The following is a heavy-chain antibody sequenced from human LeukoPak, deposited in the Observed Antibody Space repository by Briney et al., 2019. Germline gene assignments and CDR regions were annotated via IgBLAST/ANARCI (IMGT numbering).Heavy chain of an antibody. V-gene: IGHV3-23*01. D-gene: IGHD4-23*01. CDR1: GFTFRFSA. J-gene: IGHJ2*01. Sequence: GGSLRLSCAASGFTFRFSAMSWVRQTPGTGLEWVSSISGSGGTTYYADSVKGRVTISRDNSKNTLYLQVNSLRAEDTAVYYCAKDGSDTGNSLWYFDLWGRGTLVTVSS. CDR2: ISGSGGTT. CDR3: AKDGSDTGNSLWYFDL.